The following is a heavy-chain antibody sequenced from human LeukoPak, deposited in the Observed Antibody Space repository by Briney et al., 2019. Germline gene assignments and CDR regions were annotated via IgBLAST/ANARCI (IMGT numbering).Heavy chain of an antibody. Sequence: GGSLRLSCAASGFTFSSYGMHWVRQAPGKGLEWVAVISYDGSNKYYADSVKGRFTISRDNSKNTLYLQMNSLRVEDTAVYYCAKNTESQVIFRDWGQGTLVTVSS. CDR1: GFTFSSYG. D-gene: IGHD2-15*01. J-gene: IGHJ4*02. V-gene: IGHV3-30*18. CDR3: AKNTESQVIFRD. CDR2: ISYDGSNK.